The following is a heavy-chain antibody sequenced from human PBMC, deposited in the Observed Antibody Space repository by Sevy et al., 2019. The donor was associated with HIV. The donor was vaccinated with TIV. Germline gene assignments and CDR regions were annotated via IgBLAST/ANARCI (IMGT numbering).Heavy chain of an antibody. CDR2: IYYSGST. D-gene: IGHD2-2*03. Sequence: SETLSLTCTVSGGSISSYYWSWIRQPPGKGLEWIGYIYYSGSTNYNPSLKSRVTISVDTSKNQFSLKLSSVTAADTAVYYCARGRGGGYCSSTSCDAGFVYMDVWGNGTTVTVSS. J-gene: IGHJ6*03. V-gene: IGHV4-59*08. CDR1: GGSISSYY. CDR3: ARGRGGGYCSSTSCDAGFVYMDV.